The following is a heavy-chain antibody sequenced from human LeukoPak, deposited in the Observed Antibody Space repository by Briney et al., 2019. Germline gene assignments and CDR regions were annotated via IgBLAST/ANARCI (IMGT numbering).Heavy chain of an antibody. CDR1: ARSITTSNYY. J-gene: IGHJ4*02. CDR3: ARLRYYDNGGYRHYFDY. D-gene: IGHD3-22*01. Sequence: SQTLSLTSTVPARSITTSNYYWGWIRQPPGKGLEWLGSVYNSLSTYDSACLKSRITISVARSKNQFSLRLSSVTAAETAVDHCARLRYYDNGGYRHYFDYWGQGTLVTVSS. V-gene: IGHV4-39*01. CDR2: VYNSLST.